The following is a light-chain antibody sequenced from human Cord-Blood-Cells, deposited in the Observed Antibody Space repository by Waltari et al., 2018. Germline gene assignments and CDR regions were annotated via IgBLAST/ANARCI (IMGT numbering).Light chain of an antibody. CDR2: GAS. CDR3: QQNNSWPYS. CDR1: QCVSSN. V-gene: IGKV3-15*01. Sequence: IVITHTLATLSGTRGESDNLPCRASQCVSSNLAWYQQKPGQAPTLLIYGASTRATGIPARFSGSGSGTEFTLTISSLQSEDFAAYYCQQNNSWPYSFGQGTKLEIK. J-gene: IGKJ2*03.